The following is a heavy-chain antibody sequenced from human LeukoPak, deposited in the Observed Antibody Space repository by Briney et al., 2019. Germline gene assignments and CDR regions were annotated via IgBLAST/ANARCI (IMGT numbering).Heavy chain of an antibody. CDR2: ILPDGRSK. V-gene: IGHV3-30-3*01. J-gene: IGHJ4*02. CDR3: ARAGHDSSGWYYFDH. Sequence: GGSLRLSCAAAGFTSSNYPMHWVRQAPGKGLEWVAVILPDGRSKYYLNSVMGRFTISRDDSKDTLYLQMNSLRVKDTALYYCARAGHDSSGWYYFDHWGQGTLVTVSS. D-gene: IGHD6-19*01. CDR1: GFTSSNYP.